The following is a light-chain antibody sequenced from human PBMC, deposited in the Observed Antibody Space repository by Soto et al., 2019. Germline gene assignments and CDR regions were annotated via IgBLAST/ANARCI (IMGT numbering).Light chain of an antibody. CDR2: EVS. Sequence: QSVLTQPPSASGSPGQSVTISCTGTSSDIGAYIYVSWYQQHPGKAPKLMISEVSRRPSGVPERLSGSKSGNTASLAVSGLQADDEAHYYCSSYAGSNNFVFGTGTKVTVL. J-gene: IGLJ1*01. CDR3: SSYAGSNNFV. V-gene: IGLV2-8*01. CDR1: SSDIGAYIY.